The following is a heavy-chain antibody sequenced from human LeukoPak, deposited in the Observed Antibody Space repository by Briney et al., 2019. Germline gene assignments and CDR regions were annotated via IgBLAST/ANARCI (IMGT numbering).Heavy chain of an antibody. D-gene: IGHD4-11*01. CDR1: GYTFTGNY. J-gene: IGHJ4*02. CDR2: IDPNSGGT. Sequence: ASVKVSCKASGYTFTGNYMHWVRQAPGQGLEYMGYIDPNSGGTYYIHKFQGRVTMTREMSINTAYVELSSLTSDDAAVYYCARGGGTVAPAPWVPFAYWGQGTLVTVSS. V-gene: IGHV1-2*02. CDR3: ARGGGTVAPAPWVPFAY.